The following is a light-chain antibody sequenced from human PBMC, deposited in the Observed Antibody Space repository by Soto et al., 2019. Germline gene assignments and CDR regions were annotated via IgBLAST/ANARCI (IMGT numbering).Light chain of an antibody. CDR2: EVS. Sequence: QRVLTQAPSASGAPGQSVTIFCTGTSSDVGGYHYVSWYQQHPGKAPKLMIYEVSKRPSGVPDRFSGSKSGNTASLTVSGLQAEDEADYYCTSYAGSNNFVVFGGGTQLTAL. CDR1: SSDVGGYHY. V-gene: IGLV2-8*01. CDR3: TSYAGSNNFVV. J-gene: IGLJ2*01.